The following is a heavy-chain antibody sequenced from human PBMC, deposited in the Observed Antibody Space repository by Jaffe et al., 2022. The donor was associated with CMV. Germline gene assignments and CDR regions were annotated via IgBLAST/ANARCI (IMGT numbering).Heavy chain of an antibody. Sequence: EVQLVESGGGLVQPGGSLRLSCAASGFNFSDYYMDWVRQAPGKGLEWVGRTRDKLTSYTTEYAASVKGRFTISRDDSKNTLYLQMNSLETEDTAVYYCTRVPRGRWRNDYWGQGTLVTVAS. V-gene: IGHV3-72*01. CDR1: GFNFSDYY. CDR2: TRDKLTSYTT. D-gene: IGHD1-26*01. CDR3: TRVPRGRWRNDY. J-gene: IGHJ4*02.